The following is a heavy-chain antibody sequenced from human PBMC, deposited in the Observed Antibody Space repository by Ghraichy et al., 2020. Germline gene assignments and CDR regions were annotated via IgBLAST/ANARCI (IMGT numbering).Heavy chain of an antibody. CDR3: ARHDYSNFPDAFDI. CDR1: GGSISSSSYY. V-gene: IGHV4-39*01. D-gene: IGHD4-11*01. CDR2: IYYSGST. J-gene: IGHJ3*02. Sequence: SETLSLTCTVSGGSISSSSYYWGWIRQPPGKGLEWIGSIYYSGSTYYNPSLKSRVTISVDTSKNQFSLKLSSVTAADTAVYYCARHDYSNFPDAFDIWGQGTMVTVSS.